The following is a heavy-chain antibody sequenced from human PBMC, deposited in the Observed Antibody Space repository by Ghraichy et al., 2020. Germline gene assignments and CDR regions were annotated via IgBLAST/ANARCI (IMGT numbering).Heavy chain of an antibody. V-gene: IGHV3-20*01. CDR2: INWNGGST. CDR3: ARGYEGGYSYANDAFDI. CDR1: GSTLDDYG. Sequence: GGSLRLSCAASGSTLDDYGMSWARQAPGKGLEWVSGINWNGGSTGYADSVKGRFTISRDNAKNSLYLQMNSLRAEDTALYHCARGYEGGYSYANDAFDIWGQGTMVTVSS. J-gene: IGHJ3*02. D-gene: IGHD5-18*01.